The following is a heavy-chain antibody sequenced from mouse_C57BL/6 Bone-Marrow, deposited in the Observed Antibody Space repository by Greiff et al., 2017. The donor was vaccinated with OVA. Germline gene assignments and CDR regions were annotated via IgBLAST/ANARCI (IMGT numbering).Heavy chain of an antibody. CDR1: GYTFTSYW. Sequence: QVQLQQSGAELVKPGASVKLSCKASGYTFTSYWMQWVKQRPGQGLEWIGEIDPSDSYTNYKQKFKGKATLTVDTSSSTAYMQLSSLTSEDSAVYYCARPHCYGSSFYYAMDYWGQGTSVTVSS. CDR3: ARPHCYGSSFYYAMDY. D-gene: IGHD1-1*01. V-gene: IGHV1-50*01. CDR2: IDPSDSYT. J-gene: IGHJ4*01.